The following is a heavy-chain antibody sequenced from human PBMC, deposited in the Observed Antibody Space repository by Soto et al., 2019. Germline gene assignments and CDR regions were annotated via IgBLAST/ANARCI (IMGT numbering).Heavy chain of an antibody. CDR1: GFPFSSYA. Sequence: EMQLLESGGGLVQPGGSLRLSCVASGFPFSSYAMSWVRQTPGKGLEWVSGISGSGGRTYYADSVKGRFTISRDNSNNTLSLQMHILRVEDTAVYFCAKDLGSIVGITCFDYWGQGALVTVSS. V-gene: IGHV3-23*01. D-gene: IGHD1-26*01. J-gene: IGHJ4*02. CDR3: AKDLGSIVGITCFDY. CDR2: ISGSGGRT.